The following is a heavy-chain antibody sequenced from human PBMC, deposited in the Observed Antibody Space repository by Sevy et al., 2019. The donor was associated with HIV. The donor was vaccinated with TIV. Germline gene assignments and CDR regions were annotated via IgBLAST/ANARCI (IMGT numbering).Heavy chain of an antibody. D-gene: IGHD3-10*01. Sequence: GGSLRLSCAASGFTFSSYAMHWVRRAPGKGLEWVAVISYDGSNKYYADSVKGRFTISRDNSKNTLYLQMNSLRAEDTAVYYCARDSWIYGSGSYHYWGQGTLVTVSS. CDR2: ISYDGSNK. CDR1: GFTFSSYA. CDR3: ARDSWIYGSGSYHY. J-gene: IGHJ4*02. V-gene: IGHV3-30-3*01.